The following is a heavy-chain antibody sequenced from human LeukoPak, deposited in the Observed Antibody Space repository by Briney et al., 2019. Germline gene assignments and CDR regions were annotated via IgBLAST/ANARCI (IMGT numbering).Heavy chain of an antibody. Sequence: PSETLSLTCTVSGCSISNYYWTWIRQPPGKGLEWIGYIYYSGSTNYNPSLQRRVTMSVETSKSQFSQNLSSVTAADTAVYYCARASFGPYDSSGFFGYWGQGTLVTVSS. V-gene: IGHV4-59*01. CDR1: GCSISNYY. CDR2: IYYSGST. J-gene: IGHJ4*02. CDR3: ARASFGPYDSSGFFGY. D-gene: IGHD3-22*01.